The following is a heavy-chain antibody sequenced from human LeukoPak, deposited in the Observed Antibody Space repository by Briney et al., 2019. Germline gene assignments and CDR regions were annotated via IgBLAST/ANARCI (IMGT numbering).Heavy chain of an antibody. D-gene: IGHD3/OR15-3a*01. CDR3: ARGPGLFPYFDY. V-gene: IGHV3-48*03. CDR2: ISCSGSTI. Sequence: PGGSLRLSCAASGFTFSSHEMNWVRQAPGRGLEWISYISCSGSTIFYTDSLKGRFTISRDNAKNSLYLQMNSLRADDTAVYYCARGPGLFPYFDYWGQGTLVTVSS. CDR1: GFTFSSHE. J-gene: IGHJ4*02.